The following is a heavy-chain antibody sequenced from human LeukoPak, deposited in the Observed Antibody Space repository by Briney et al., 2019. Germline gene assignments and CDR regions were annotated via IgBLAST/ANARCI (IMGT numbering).Heavy chain of an antibody. CDR1: GGTFSSYA. CDR2: IIPILGIA. Sequence: ASVKVSCKASGGTFSSYAISWVRQAPGQGLEWMGRIIPILGIANYAQKFQGRVTITADKSTSTAYMELSSLRSGDTAVYYCARDRGYCSSTSCYKNYYYGMDVWGQGTTVTVSS. V-gene: IGHV1-69*04. CDR3: ARDRGYCSSTSCYKNYYYGMDV. D-gene: IGHD2-2*02. J-gene: IGHJ6*02.